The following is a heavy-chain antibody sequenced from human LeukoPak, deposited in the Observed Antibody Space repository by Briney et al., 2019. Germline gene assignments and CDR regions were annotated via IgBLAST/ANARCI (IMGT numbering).Heavy chain of an antibody. CDR3: ARCDAVIPPSNYYMDV. Sequence: GGSLRLSCAASGFTFTSYTMNWVRQAPGKGLEWVSSISYNGRSKYYADSVKGRFTISRDNAKNSLSLQMNSLRAEDTAVYYCARCDAVIPPSNYYMDVWGKGTTVTVSS. CDR1: GFTFTSYT. V-gene: IGHV3-21*01. CDR2: ISYNGRSK. D-gene: IGHD3-16*02. J-gene: IGHJ6*03.